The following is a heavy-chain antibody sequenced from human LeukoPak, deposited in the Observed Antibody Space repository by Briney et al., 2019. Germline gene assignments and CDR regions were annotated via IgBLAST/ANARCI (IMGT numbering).Heavy chain of an antibody. CDR2: IRYDGSNK. D-gene: IGHD5-18*01. V-gene: IGHV3-30*02. CDR1: GFTFSSYG. J-gene: IGHJ3*02. Sequence: GGSLRLSCAASGFTFSSYGMHWVRQAPGKGLEWVAFIRYDGSNKYYADSVKGRFTISRDNSKNTLYLQMNSLRADDTAVYYCAGEDAAMPDAFDIWGQGTTVTVSS. CDR3: AGEDAAMPDAFDI.